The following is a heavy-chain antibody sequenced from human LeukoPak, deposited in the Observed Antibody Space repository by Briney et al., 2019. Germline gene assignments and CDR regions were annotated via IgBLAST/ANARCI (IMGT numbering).Heavy chain of an antibody. J-gene: IGHJ4*02. V-gene: IGHV3-21*01. CDR3: GTVFDH. D-gene: IGHD1-14*01. CDR1: GFTVSSNY. CDR2: ISSTSSYI. Sequence: GGSLRLSCAASGFTVSSNYMSWVRQAPGKGLEWVSSISSTSSYIYYADSVKARFTISRDNAKNTVSLQMNSLKAEDTAVYYCGTVFDHWGQGTLVTVSS.